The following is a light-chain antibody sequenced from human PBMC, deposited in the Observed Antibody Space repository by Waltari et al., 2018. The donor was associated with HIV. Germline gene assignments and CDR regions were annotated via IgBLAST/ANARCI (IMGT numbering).Light chain of an antibody. Sequence: QPALTQPASVSGSPGQPTTTPCTGTSSDVGGYNYVSRYQQHPGKAPKLCIGDVRNRPSGFSNPFSGSKSGTTASLTVSRLQAEGESDYYCQSDDSGLGGSKVFGTGTKVTVL. J-gene: IGLJ1*01. CDR3: QSDDSGLGGSKV. CDR2: DVR. CDR1: SSDVGGYNY. V-gene: IGLV2-14*03.